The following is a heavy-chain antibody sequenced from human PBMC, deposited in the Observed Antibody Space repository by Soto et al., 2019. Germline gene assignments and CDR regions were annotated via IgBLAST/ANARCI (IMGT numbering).Heavy chain of an antibody. Sequence: SVKVSCKASGGTFSSYAISWVRQAPGQGLEWMGGIIPILGIANYAQKFQGRVTITADKSTSTAYMELSSLRSEDTAVYYCARATRSKRYCSGGSCYYYYGMDVWGQGTTVTVSS. J-gene: IGHJ6*02. D-gene: IGHD2-15*01. CDR3: ARATRSKRYCSGGSCYYYYGMDV. V-gene: IGHV1-69*10. CDR1: GGTFSSYA. CDR2: IIPILGIA.